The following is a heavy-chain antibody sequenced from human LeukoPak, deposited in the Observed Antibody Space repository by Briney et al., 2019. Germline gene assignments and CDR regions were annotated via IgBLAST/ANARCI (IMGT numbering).Heavy chain of an antibody. D-gene: IGHD2-15*01. V-gene: IGHV3-23*01. CDR3: AKGRTPDY. Sequence: GGSLRLSCAASGFTFSIYAMIWVRQAPGKGLEWVSALSGSGGSTFYADSVKGRFTISRDNSNSTLYLQMNSLRAEDTAVYYCAKGRTPDYWGQGTLVTVSS. CDR1: GFTFSIYA. CDR2: LSGSGGST. J-gene: IGHJ4*02.